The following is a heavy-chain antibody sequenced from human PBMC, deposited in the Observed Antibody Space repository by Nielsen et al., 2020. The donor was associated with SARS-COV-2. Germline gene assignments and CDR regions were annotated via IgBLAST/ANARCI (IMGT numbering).Heavy chain of an antibody. V-gene: IGHV1-58*02. CDR2: IVVNSGNT. Sequence: SVKVSCKASGFTFSNSAIQWVRHARGRRLEWIGWIVVNSGNTNYAQKFQERVTITRDMSTSTAYMELSSLRSEDTAVYYCARQGDSSSFLGATDCWGQGTLVTVSS. J-gene: IGHJ4*02. CDR1: GFTFSNSA. D-gene: IGHD6-13*01. CDR3: ARQGDSSSFLGATDC.